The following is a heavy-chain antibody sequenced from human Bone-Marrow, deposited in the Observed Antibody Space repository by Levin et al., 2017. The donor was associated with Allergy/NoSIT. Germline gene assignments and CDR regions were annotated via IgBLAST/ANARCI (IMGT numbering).Heavy chain of an antibody. V-gene: IGHV4-30-4*01. CDR1: GGSISSGDYY. CDR3: ARCVGRITMIVVVRGDAFDI. Sequence: LRLSCTVSGGSISSGDYYWSWIRQPPGKGLEWIGYIYYSGSTYYNPSLKSRVTISVDTSKNQFSLKLSSVTAADTAVYYCARCVGRITMIVVVRGDAFDIWGQGTMVTVSS. D-gene: IGHD3-22*01. J-gene: IGHJ3*02. CDR2: IYYSGST.